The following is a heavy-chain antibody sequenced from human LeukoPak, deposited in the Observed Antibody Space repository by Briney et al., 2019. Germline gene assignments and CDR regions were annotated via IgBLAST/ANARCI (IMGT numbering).Heavy chain of an antibody. J-gene: IGHJ4*02. CDR1: GFTFSMFW. V-gene: IGHV3-7*01. CDR2: IKQDGSDK. CDR3: ARGYCSGSRWYGCY. Sequence: GGTLRLSCAPSGFTFSMFWMNWVRQAPGDGLEGVAEIKQDGSDKNYVDSVKGRFIISRDNVKNSLYLQMNSLRAEDTAVYYSARGYCSGSRWYGCYRGQGALVTVS. D-gene: IGHD2-15*01.